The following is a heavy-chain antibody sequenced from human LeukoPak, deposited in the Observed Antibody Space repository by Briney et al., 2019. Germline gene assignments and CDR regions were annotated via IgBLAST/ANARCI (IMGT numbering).Heavy chain of an antibody. CDR3: ARHVTPYYDFWSGYLGFPNAFDI. Sequence: GGSLRLSCAASGFTFSSYWMSWVRQAPGKGLEWVANIKQDGSEKYYVDSVKGRFTISRDNAKNSPYLQMNSLRAEDTAVYYYARHVTPYYDFWSGYLGFPNAFDIWGQGTMVTVSS. CDR2: IKQDGSEK. J-gene: IGHJ3*02. CDR1: GFTFSSYW. D-gene: IGHD3-3*01. V-gene: IGHV3-7*03.